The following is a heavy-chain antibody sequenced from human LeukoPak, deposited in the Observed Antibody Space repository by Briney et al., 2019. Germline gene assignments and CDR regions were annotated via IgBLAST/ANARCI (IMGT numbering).Heavy chain of an antibody. CDR2: ISYDGSNK. V-gene: IGHV3-30*18. J-gene: IGHJ4*02. CDR3: AKAAGYSYGFDY. CDR1: GFTFSNYG. D-gene: IGHD5-18*01. Sequence: PGGSLRLSCAASGFTFSNYGIHWVRQAPGKGLEWVAVISYDGSNKYYADSVKGRCTISRDKSKNTVYLQMNSLRAEDTAVNYCAKAAGYSYGFDYWGQGTLVTVSS.